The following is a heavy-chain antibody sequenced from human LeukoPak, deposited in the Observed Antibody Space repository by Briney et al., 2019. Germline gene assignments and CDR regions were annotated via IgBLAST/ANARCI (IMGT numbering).Heavy chain of an antibody. CDR3: ARDQGGSGYYYGTFDC. CDR2: ITSTSSTV. D-gene: IGHD3-22*01. CDR1: GFTFSSYS. V-gene: IGHV3-48*01. J-gene: IGHJ4*02. Sequence: GGSLRLSCAASGFTFSSYSMSWVRQAPGKGLEWVSYITSTSSTVYYADSVKGRFTVSRDNSKNTLYLQMNSLRAEDTAVYYCARDQGGSGYYYGTFDCWGQGTLVTVSS.